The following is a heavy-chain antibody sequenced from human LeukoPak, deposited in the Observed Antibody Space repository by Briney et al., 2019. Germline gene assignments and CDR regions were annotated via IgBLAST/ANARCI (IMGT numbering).Heavy chain of an antibody. CDR3: ARGGTSGWYPAFDY. J-gene: IGHJ4*02. D-gene: IGHD6-19*01. V-gene: IGHV1-2*02. Sequence: RASVKVSCKASGYTFTGYYMHWVRQAPGQGLEWMGWINPNSGGTNYAQKFQGRVTMTRDTSISTAYMELSRLRSDDTAVYYCARGGTSGWYPAFDYWGQGTLVTVSS. CDR1: GYTFTGYY. CDR2: INPNSGGT.